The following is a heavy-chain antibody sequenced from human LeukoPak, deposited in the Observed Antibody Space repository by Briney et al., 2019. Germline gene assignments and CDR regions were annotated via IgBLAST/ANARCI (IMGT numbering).Heavy chain of an antibody. CDR1: GGSISSYY. Sequence: PSETLSLTCTVSGGSISSYYWSWIRQPPGKGLEWIGYIYYSGSTNYNPSLKSRVTISVDTSKNQFSLKLSSVTAVDTAVYYCARGFLGLRYFDWLPNYPTSGWFDPWGQGTLVTASS. CDR3: ARGFLGLRYFDWLPNYPTSGWFDP. D-gene: IGHD3-9*01. V-gene: IGHV4-59*01. CDR2: IYYSGST. J-gene: IGHJ5*02.